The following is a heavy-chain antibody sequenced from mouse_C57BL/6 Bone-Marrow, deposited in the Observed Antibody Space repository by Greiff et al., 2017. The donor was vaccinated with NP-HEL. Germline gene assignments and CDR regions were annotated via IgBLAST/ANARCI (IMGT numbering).Heavy chain of an antibody. CDR1: GFTFSDYG. V-gene: IGHV5-17*01. J-gene: IGHJ2*01. CDR3: ARRYDGNALFGY. Sequence: EVKLVESGGGLVKPGGSLKLSCAASGFTFSDYGMHWVRQAPEKGLEWVAYISSGSSTIYYADTVKGRFTISRDNAKNTLFLQMTSLRSEDTAMYYCARRYDGNALFGYWGQGTTLTVSS. D-gene: IGHD2-1*01. CDR2: ISSGSSTI.